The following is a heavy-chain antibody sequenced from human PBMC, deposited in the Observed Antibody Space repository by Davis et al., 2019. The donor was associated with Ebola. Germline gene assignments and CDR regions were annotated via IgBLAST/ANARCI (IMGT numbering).Heavy chain of an antibody. Sequence: MPSETLSLTCTVSGGSISSYYWSWIRQPPGKGLEWIGYIYYSGSTNYNPSLKSRVTISVDTSKNQFSLKLSSVTAADTAVYYCARLADGYSDFYFDYWGQGTLVTVSS. V-gene: IGHV4-59*08. CDR3: ARLADGYSDFYFDY. J-gene: IGHJ4*02. CDR2: IYYSGST. CDR1: GGSISSYY. D-gene: IGHD5-24*01.